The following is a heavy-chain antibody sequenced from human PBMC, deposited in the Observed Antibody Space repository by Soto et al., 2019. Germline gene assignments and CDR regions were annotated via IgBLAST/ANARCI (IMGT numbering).Heavy chain of an antibody. CDR3: ARDRAPREYYYYMDV. Sequence: GASVKVSCKDSGYTFTSYGISRVRQAPGQGLEWMGWISAYNGNTNYAQKLQGRVTMTTDTSTSTAYMELRSLRSDDTAVYYCARDRAPREYYYYMDVWGKGTTVTVSS. V-gene: IGHV1-18*01. CDR1: GYTFTSYG. J-gene: IGHJ6*03. CDR2: ISAYNGNT.